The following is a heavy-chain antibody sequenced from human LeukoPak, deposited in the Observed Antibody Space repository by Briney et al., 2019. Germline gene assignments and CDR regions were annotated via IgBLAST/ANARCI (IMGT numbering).Heavy chain of an antibody. CDR3: ARGGKYYDYVWGSYIFDY. Sequence: SEPLSLPCPVSGDPMSRYYWSWIRPPPGKGLEWIGYIYYSGSTNYNPSLKSRVTMSVDTSKNKSSLNLSSVTAADTAVYYCARGGKYYDYVWGSYIFDYWGQGTLVTVSS. V-gene: IGHV4-59*01. J-gene: IGHJ4*02. D-gene: IGHD3-16*01. CDR2: IYYSGST. CDR1: GDPMSRYY.